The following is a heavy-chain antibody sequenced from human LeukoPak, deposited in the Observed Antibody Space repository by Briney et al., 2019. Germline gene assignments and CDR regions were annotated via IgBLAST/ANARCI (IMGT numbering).Heavy chain of an antibody. Sequence: ASVKVSCKASGYTFTSYGISWVRQAPGQGLEWMGWISAYNGNTNYAQKLQGRVTMTTDTSKSTAYMELRSLRSDDKAAYYYAGGADTGRGGGFDYWGQGTLVTVSS. CDR2: ISAYNGNT. J-gene: IGHJ4*02. CDR3: AGGADTGRGGGFDY. D-gene: IGHD5-18*01. V-gene: IGHV1-18*01. CDR1: GYTFTSYG.